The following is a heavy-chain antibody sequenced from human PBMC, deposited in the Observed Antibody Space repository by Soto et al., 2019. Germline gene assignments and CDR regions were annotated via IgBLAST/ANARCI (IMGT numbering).Heavy chain of an antibody. D-gene: IGHD6-19*01. CDR3: STQWLD. CDR2: IKKKADGGTT. J-gene: IGHJ4*02. CDR1: GFIFINAW. V-gene: IGHV3-15*01. Sequence: EVQLVESGGGLVKPGGSLRLSCAASGFIFINAWMSWVRQAPGKGLEWVGLIKKKADGGTTDYAAPLKGRFTISRDDSKNTLYLKMSNLKSEHTDVYYCSTQWLDGGQETLLTASS.